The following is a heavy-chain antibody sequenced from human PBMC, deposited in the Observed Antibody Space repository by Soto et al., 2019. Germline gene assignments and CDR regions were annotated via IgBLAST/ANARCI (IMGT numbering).Heavy chain of an antibody. D-gene: IGHD3-16*02. V-gene: IGHV2-5*02. CDR3: AHAPAHLGELSSPPTNYYYYMDV. CDR2: IYWDDDK. Sequence: SGPTLVNPTQTLTLTCTFSGFSLSTSGVGVGWIRQPPGKALEWLALIYWDDDKRYSPSLKSRLTITKDTSKNQVVLTMTNMDPVDTATYYCAHAPAHLGELSSPPTNYYYYMDVWGKGTTVTVSS. CDR1: GFSLSTSGVG. J-gene: IGHJ6*03.